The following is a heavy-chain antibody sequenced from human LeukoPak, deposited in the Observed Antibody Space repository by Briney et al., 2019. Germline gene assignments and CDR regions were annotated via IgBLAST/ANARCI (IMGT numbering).Heavy chain of an antibody. CDR1: GGSISSYY. Sequence: SETLSLTCTVSGGSISSYYWSWIRQPPGKGLEWLGYIYYSGSTNYNPSLKSRVTISVDTSKNQFSLKLSSVTAAGTAVYYCARSGRQLVRDMILDYWGQGTLVTVSS. CDR2: IYYSGST. V-gene: IGHV4-59*01. CDR3: ARSGRQLVRDMILDY. D-gene: IGHD6-13*01. J-gene: IGHJ4*02.